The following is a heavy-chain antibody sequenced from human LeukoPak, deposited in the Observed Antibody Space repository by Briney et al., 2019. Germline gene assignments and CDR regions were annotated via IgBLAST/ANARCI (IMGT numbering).Heavy chain of an antibody. J-gene: IGHJ6*03. D-gene: IGHD6-19*01. CDR1: GFTFNTYS. CDR2: ISGSGGST. CDR3: AKQQWLVNYYYFMDV. V-gene: IGHV3-23*01. Sequence: GGSLRLSCAASGFTFNTYSMNWVRLTPGKGLEWVSAISGSGGSTYYADSVKGRFTISRDNYKNTLYLQMNSLRAEDTAVYYCAKQQWLVNYYYFMDVWGKGTTVTVSS.